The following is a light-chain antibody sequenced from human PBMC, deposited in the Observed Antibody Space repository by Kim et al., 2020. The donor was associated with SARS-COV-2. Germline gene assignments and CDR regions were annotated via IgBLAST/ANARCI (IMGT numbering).Light chain of an antibody. CDR2: DAS. CDR3: QQSSNRPRT. CDR1: QSVSSY. J-gene: IGKJ4*01. Sequence: EIELTQSPSTLSLSPGDRVTLSCWASQSVSSYLAWYQQKPGQAPRLLIYDASNRDTGIPARFSGSGSGTDFTLTISSLEPEDFAVYYCQQSSNRPRTFGEGTKVEI. V-gene: IGKV3-11*01.